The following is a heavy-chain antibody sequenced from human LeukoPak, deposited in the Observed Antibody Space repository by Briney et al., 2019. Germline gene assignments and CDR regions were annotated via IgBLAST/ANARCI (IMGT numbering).Heavy chain of an antibody. J-gene: IGHJ4*01. CDR1: GGSITNRY. D-gene: IGHD3-16*01. CDR2: IYSTGTT. V-gene: IGHV4-4*07. CDR3: VRVGEIWSNGGYFDS. Sequence: SETLSLTCTVSGGSITNRYWSWIRQPAGKGLEWLGRIYSTGTTCYNASLTSRLTRSVDTYKSQFSLKLNSVTAADTAVYYCVRVGEIWSNGGYFDSWGQGTLVTVSS.